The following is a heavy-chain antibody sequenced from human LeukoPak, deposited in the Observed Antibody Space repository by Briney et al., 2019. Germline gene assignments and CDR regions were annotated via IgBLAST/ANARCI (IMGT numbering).Heavy chain of an antibody. V-gene: IGHV6-1*01. CDR2: TYYRSKWYN. D-gene: IGHD6-13*01. J-gene: IGHJ4*02. CDR3: ASRYSSSWYEGYFDY. CDR1: GDSVSSNSAA. Sequence: SQTLSLTCAISGDSVSSNSAAWNWIRQSPSRGLEWLGRTYYRSKWYNNYAMSVKSRITINPDTSKNQFSLKLTSVTAADTAVYYCASRYSSSWYEGYFDYWGQGTLVTVSS.